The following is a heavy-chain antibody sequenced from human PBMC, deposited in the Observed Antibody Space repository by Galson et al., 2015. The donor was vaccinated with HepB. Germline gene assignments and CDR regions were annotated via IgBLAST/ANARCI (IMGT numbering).Heavy chain of an antibody. V-gene: IGHV3-48*04. J-gene: IGHJ6*02. CDR2: ISSSSSTI. Sequence: SLRLSCAASGFTFSSYSMNWVRQAPGKGLEWVSYISSSSSTIYYADSVKGRFTISRDNAKNSLYLQMNSPRAEDTAVYYCARRPRWELTYYYYYGMDVWGQGTTVTVSS. CDR1: GFTFSSYS. CDR3: ARRPRWELTYYYYYGMDV. D-gene: IGHD1-26*01.